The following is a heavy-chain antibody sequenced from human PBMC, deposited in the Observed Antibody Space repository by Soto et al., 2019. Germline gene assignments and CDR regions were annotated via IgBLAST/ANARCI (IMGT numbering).Heavy chain of an antibody. Sequence: EVQLLESGGGLVQPGGSVRLSCAASGLTFGNYAMSWVRQAPGKGLEWVSAISGDSGRTYYADSVKGRFTISRDNSKNTMYMLMKTMRAEDTAVYDCAVTPNCGRDCSAASYWYFDLWGRGTLVPVSS. CDR2: ISGDSGRT. J-gene: IGHJ2*01. D-gene: IGHD2-21*02. CDR1: GLTFGNYA. V-gene: IGHV3-23*01. CDR3: AVTPNCGRDCSAASYWYFDL.